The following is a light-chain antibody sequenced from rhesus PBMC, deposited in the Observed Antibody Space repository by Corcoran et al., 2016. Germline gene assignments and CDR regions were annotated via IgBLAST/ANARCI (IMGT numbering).Light chain of an antibody. CDR1: QGISSW. CDR2: KAS. V-gene: IGKV1-22*01. Sequence: DIRMTQSPSSLSASVGDTVTITCRASQGISSWLAWYQQKPGKAPKFLIYKASSLQSGVPSRFSGSGSGTDFTLTISSLQSEDFATYYCQQYSSRPWTFGQGTKVEIK. CDR3: QQYSSRPWT. J-gene: IGKJ1*01.